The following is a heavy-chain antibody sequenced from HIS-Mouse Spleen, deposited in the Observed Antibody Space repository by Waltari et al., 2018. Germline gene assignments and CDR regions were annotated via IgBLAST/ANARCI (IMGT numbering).Heavy chain of an antibody. CDR2: IDTSGST. Sequence: QVQLQESGPGLVKPSETLSLTCTVSGGPISSYYGSWIRQPAGKGLGGIGRIDTSGSTNYNPSLKSRVTMSVDTSKNQFSLKLSSVTAADTAVYYCARVPGDYSGAFDIWGQGTMVTVSS. CDR1: GGPISSYY. V-gene: IGHV4-4*07. J-gene: IGHJ3*02. CDR3: ARVPGDYSGAFDI. D-gene: IGHD4-17*01.